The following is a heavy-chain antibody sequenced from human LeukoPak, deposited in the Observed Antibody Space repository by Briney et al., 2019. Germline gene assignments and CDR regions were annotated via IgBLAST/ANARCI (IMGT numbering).Heavy chain of an antibody. Sequence: PGGSLRLSCAASGFTFSSYWMHWVRQAPGKGLVWVSRINSDGSSTNYADSVKGRFTISRDNAKNSLYLQMNSLRAEDTAVYYCARDLQLYDAFDIWGQGTMVTVSS. J-gene: IGHJ3*02. CDR2: INSDGSST. CDR3: ARDLQLYDAFDI. V-gene: IGHV3-74*01. D-gene: IGHD1-1*01. CDR1: GFTFSSYW.